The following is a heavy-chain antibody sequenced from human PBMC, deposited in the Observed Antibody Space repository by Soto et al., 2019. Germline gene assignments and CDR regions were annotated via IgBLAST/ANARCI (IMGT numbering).Heavy chain of an antibody. CDR2: IKSKTDVGTR. J-gene: IGHJ6*02. CDR1: GFTFSNAW. D-gene: IGHD2-2*01. V-gene: IGHV3-15*01. CDR3: TTVTHSTSYYYYYVMEV. Sequence: GGSLRLSCAASGFTFSNAWMSCVRQGPGKGLEWVGRIKSKTDVGTRDYAAPVKGRFTISRDDSKNTLYLKMKSLKTEDTAVYYCTTVTHSTSYYYYYVMEVWGQGTTVTLSS.